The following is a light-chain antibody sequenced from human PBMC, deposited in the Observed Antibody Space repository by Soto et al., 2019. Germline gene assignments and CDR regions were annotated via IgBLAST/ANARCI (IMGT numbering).Light chain of an antibody. V-gene: IGLV1-40*01. CDR1: SSNIGACYD. CDR2: GNS. CDR3: QSYDSSLSGSV. Sequence: QSVLTQPPSVSGAPGQRVTISCTGSSSNIGACYDVHWYQQLPGTAPKLLIYGNSNRPSGVPDRFSGSKSGTSASLAITGLQAEYEADYYCQSYDSSLSGSVVGGGTKLTVL. J-gene: IGLJ3*02.